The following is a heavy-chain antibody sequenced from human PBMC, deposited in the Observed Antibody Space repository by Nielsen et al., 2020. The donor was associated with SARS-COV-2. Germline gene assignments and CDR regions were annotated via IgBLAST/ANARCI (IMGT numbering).Heavy chain of an antibody. V-gene: IGHV3-74*01. D-gene: IGHD2/OR15-2a*01. CDR3: ARLRDDGYYFDTGPYDY. Sequence: GESLKISCAASGFTFSTYGMNWVRQAPGRGLVWVSRINNDGSRTSYADSVKGRFTISRDNAKNTVYLQMNSLRAEDTAVYYCARLRDDGYYFDTGPYDYWGQGTLVTVPS. J-gene: IGHJ4*02. CDR1: GFTFSTYG. CDR2: INNDGSRT.